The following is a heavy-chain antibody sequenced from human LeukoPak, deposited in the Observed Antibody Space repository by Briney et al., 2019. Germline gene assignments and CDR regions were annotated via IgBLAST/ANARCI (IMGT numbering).Heavy chain of an antibody. CDR1: GFTVSSNY. J-gene: IGHJ5*02. V-gene: IGHV3-66*02. CDR2: IYSGGST. CDR3: ARDLPFDP. D-gene: IGHD5/OR15-5a*01. Sequence: PGGSLRLSCAASGFTVSSNYMSGVRQAPGKGLEGVSVIYSGGSTYYADSVKGRFTISRDNSKNTLYLQMNSLRAEDTAVYYCARDLPFDPWGQGTLVTVSS.